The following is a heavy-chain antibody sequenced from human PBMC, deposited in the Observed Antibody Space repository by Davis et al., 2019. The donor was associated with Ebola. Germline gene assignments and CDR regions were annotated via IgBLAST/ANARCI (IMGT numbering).Heavy chain of an antibody. V-gene: IGHV3-9*01. Sequence: SLKISCAASGFSFENYAMHWVRQVPGQGLEYVSGISWNSGGIAYVASVKGRFTISRDNAKNVLYLDMSSLRPEDTAMYFCAKDGQGYSTTNCYSGRYHFGMDVWGEGTTVTVSS. CDR2: ISWNSGGI. CDR3: AKDGQGYSTTNCYSGRYHFGMDV. J-gene: IGHJ6*04. D-gene: IGHD2-21*02. CDR1: GFSFENYA.